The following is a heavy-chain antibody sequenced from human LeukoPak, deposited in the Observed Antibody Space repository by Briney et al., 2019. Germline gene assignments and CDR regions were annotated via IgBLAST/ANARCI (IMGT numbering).Heavy chain of an antibody. CDR2: IYSGGST. CDR1: GFTFSSYE. J-gene: IGHJ4*02. Sequence: GGSLRLSCAASGFTFSSYEMNWVRQAPGKGLEWVSVIYSGGSTYYADSVKGRFTTSRDNSKNTLYLQMNSLRAEDTAVYYCARVMGYCSSTSCDYYFDYWGQGTLVTVSS. D-gene: IGHD2-2*01. CDR3: ARVMGYCSSTSCDYYFDY. V-gene: IGHV3-66*02.